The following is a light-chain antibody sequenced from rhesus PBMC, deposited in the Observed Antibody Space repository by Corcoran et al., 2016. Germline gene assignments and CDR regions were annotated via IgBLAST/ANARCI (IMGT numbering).Light chain of an antibody. Sequence: DIQMTQSPSSLSASVGDRVTITCRASENVNNYLNWYQQKTGKAPTIRIYKASTLQSGVPSRLSGGGYVIDYTFTISSLQPEDVATYNCQHGYGTPFTFGHGTKLDIK. CDR2: KAS. V-gene: IGKV1-74*01. J-gene: IGKJ3*01. CDR1: ENVNNY. CDR3: QHGYGTPFT.